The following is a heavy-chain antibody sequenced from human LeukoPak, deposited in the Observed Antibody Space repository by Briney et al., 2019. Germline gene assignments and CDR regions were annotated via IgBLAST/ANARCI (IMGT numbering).Heavy chain of an antibody. CDR1: GFTFGDNA. D-gene: IGHD2-15*01. J-gene: IGHJ3*02. CDR3: TRDSVGAFDI. Sequence: GGSLRLSCTASGFTFGDNAMSWFRQAPGKGLEWVGFIRSKAYGGTTEYAASVKGRFTIPRDDSKSIAYLQMNSLKTEDTAVYYCTRDSVGAFDIWGQGTMVTVSS. CDR2: IRSKAYGGTT. V-gene: IGHV3-49*03.